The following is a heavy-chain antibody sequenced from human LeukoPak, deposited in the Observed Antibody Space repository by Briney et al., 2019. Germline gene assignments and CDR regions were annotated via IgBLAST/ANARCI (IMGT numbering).Heavy chain of an antibody. V-gene: IGHV4-31*01. Sequence: PSETLSLTCTVSGGSISSGGYYWIWIRQHPGQGLEWIGYSYDSGSTYDNPSLQSPVTTAVDTSKNHFSLQLSSVTAADTAVYYCARAPRVGYTFDDWGPGTLGTLSS. J-gene: IGHJ4*02. CDR1: GGSISSGGYY. CDR3: ARAPRVGYTFDD. D-gene: IGHD3-16*02. CDR2: SYDSGST.